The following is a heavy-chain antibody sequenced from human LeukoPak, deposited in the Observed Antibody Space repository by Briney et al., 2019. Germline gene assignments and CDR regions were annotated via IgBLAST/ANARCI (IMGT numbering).Heavy chain of an antibody. V-gene: IGHV3-7*01. J-gene: IGHJ4*01. Sequence: GGSLRLSCAASGFTFSSHWMSWVRQAPGKGLEWVANIKQDGSAKNYGDSVKGRFTISRDNAKNSLYLQMNSLRAEDTAVYYCARSPLRYFDWLFPTSFDYWGQGTLVTVSS. D-gene: IGHD3-9*01. CDR2: IKQDGSAK. CDR3: ARSPLRYFDWLFPTSFDY. CDR1: GFTFSSHW.